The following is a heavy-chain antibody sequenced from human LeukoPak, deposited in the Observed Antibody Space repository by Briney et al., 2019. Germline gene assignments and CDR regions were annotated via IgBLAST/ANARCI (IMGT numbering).Heavy chain of an antibody. Sequence: PSETLSLTCTVSGDSISGYYWTWIRQPAGKGLEWVGRLYSSGLTHYSPSLRSRVTMSEDTSKNQISLQLSSVTAADTGVYYCAREFNWYFDLWGRGAPVTVSS. CDR3: AREFNWYFDL. V-gene: IGHV4-4*07. CDR2: LYSSGLT. CDR1: GDSISGYY. J-gene: IGHJ2*01.